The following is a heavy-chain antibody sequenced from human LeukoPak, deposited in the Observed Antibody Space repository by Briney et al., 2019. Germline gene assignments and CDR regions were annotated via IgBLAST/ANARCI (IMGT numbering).Heavy chain of an antibody. D-gene: IGHD6-19*01. V-gene: IGHV3-23*01. Sequence: GGSLRLSCAAPGFTFSNYALSWVRQAPGKGLEWVSTIGGSGSKTFYADSVKGRFIISRDNSKNTVYLQMNTLGAEDTAVYYCTKDPRFYSSGWDGNYWGQRTQVIVSS. CDR1: GFTFSNYA. CDR2: IGGSGSKT. CDR3: TKDPRFYSSGWDGNY. J-gene: IGHJ4*02.